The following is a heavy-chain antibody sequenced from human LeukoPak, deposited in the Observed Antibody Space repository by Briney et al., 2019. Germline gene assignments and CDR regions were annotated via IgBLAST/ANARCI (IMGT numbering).Heavy chain of an antibody. CDR3: ARISNSGSYYAEARYYFDY. Sequence: PSETLSLTCTVSGGSISSSSYYWGWIRQPPGKGLEWIGYIYYSGSTNYNPSLKSRVIMSVDTSKTQFSLKLSSVTAADTAVYYCARISNSGSYYAEARYYFDYWGQGTLVTVSS. J-gene: IGHJ4*02. CDR2: IYYSGST. CDR1: GGSISSSSYY. V-gene: IGHV4-61*05. D-gene: IGHD1-26*01.